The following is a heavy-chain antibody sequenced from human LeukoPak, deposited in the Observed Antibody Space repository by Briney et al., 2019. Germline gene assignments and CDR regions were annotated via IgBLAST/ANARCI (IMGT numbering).Heavy chain of an antibody. D-gene: IGHD5-18*01. V-gene: IGHV3-23*01. CDR2: ISGSGGST. Sequence: PGASLRLSCAASGFTFSSYARSWVRQARGKGLEWVSAISGSGGSTYYADSVKGLFTISRDNSKNTLYMQMNSLRAEDTAVYYCAKDGIVDTAMVNWFDPWGQGTLVTVSS. CDR3: AKDGIVDTAMVNWFDP. CDR1: GFTFSSYA. J-gene: IGHJ5*02.